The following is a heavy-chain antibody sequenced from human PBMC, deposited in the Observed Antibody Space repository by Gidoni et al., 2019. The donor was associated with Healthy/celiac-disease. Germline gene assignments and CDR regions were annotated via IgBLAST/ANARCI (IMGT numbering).Heavy chain of an antibody. Sequence: QVQLEESGGGVEQTGRSRRLYCAAPGFNFSSYGMQWVRQAPGKGLEWVAVIWYDGSNKYYADSVKGRFTISRYNSNNTLYLQVNILRSEDTAVYYCARAGYYYDSSGYYGFDYWGQGTLVTVSS. CDR1: GFNFSSYG. D-gene: IGHD3-22*01. CDR2: IWYDGSNK. J-gene: IGHJ4*02. V-gene: IGHV3-33*01. CDR3: ARAGYYYDSSGYYGFDY.